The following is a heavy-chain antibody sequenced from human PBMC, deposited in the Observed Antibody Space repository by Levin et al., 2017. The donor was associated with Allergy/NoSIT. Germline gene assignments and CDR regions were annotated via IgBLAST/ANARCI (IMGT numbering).Heavy chain of an antibody. CDR2: IIPIFGTA. D-gene: IGHD3-10*01. J-gene: IGHJ6*03. Sequence: SVKVSCKASGGTFSSYAISWVRQAPGQGLEWMGGIIPIFGTANYAQKFQGRVTITADKSTSTAYMELSSLRSEDTAVYYCARKGVTMVQGVIKNYYMDVWGKGTTVTVSS. V-gene: IGHV1-69*06. CDR3: ARKGVTMVQGVIKNYYMDV. CDR1: GGTFSSYA.